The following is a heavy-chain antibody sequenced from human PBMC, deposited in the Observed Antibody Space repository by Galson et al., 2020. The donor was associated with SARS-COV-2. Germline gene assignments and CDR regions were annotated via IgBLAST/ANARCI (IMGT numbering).Heavy chain of an antibody. Sequence: GESLKISCSASGFPLSRYAMSWVRQAPGKGLEWVSAISGNSGSTYYADSVKGRITISRDNSKNTLYLQMNSLRADDTAVYYCAKGMEKWLVSHFDYWGQGTLVTVSS. V-gene: IGHV3-23*01. CDR1: GFPLSRYA. D-gene: IGHD6-19*01. CDR3: AKGMEKWLVSHFDY. CDR2: ISGNSGST. J-gene: IGHJ4*02.